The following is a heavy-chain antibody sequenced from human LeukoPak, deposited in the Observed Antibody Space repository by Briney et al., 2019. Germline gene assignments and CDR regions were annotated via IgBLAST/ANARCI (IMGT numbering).Heavy chain of an antibody. CDR2: XXXXXSNK. D-gene: IGHD3-22*01. Sequence: LXCAXXXFTXSSYAMHWXRQAPXKGXEWVXXXXXXXSNKYYADSVKGRFTISRDNSKNTLYLQMNSLRAEDTAVYYCARGDWRPVDTMIVVPGGFDPWGQGTLVTVSS. CDR1: XFTXSSYA. V-gene: IGHV3-30-3*01. CDR3: ARGDWRPVDTMIVVPGGFDP. J-gene: IGHJ5*02.